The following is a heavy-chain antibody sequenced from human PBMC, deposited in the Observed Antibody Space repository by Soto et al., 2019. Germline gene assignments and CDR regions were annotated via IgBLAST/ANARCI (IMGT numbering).Heavy chain of an antibody. J-gene: IGHJ4*02. Sequence: QVQLVESGGGMAQAGTSLRLSCTGSGFTFNSLSLHWVRQGPDNGLEWVAVVSFDGKVTYYADSVKGRFTVSRDISKNTIYLQAHSLRPDDTALYYFAREHYGDSQYFDYWGQGPPVTVSS. CDR2: VSFDGKVT. V-gene: IGHV3-30*04. D-gene: IGHD2-21*02. CDR3: AREHYGDSQYFDY. CDR1: GFTFNSLS.